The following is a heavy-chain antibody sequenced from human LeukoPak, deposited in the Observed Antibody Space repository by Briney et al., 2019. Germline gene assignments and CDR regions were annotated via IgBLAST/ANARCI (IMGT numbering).Heavy chain of an antibody. V-gene: IGHV3-33*05. CDR3: ARDYVEGTPSLYY. Sequence: GGSLSLSCAASGFIFSSYGMHWVRQAPGKGREGGADISYDGSNKYYADSVKGRFIISRDNPESSLYLQMNSLSAEDTAVYYCARDYVEGTPSLYYWGQGPLVTV. CDR2: ISYDGSNK. J-gene: IGHJ1*01. CDR1: GFIFSSYG. D-gene: IGHD1-1*01.